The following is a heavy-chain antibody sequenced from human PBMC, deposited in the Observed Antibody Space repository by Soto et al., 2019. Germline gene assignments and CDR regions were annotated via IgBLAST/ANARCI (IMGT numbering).Heavy chain of an antibody. CDR2: IYYDGST. Sequence: QLQLQESGPGLVKPSETLSLTCSVSGGSITTSSYNWDWIRQPPGKGLEWIGTIYYDGSTSYNPSLKSQVTISVDTSKNHFAVKVNSVTAADTAVYYCARFYGNAFDVWGRGTVVTVSS. CDR3: ARFYGNAFDV. J-gene: IGHJ3*01. V-gene: IGHV4-39*02. CDR1: GGSITTSSYN. D-gene: IGHD3-10*01.